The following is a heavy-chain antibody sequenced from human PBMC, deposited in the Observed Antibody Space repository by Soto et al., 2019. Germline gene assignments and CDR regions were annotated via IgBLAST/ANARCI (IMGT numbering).Heavy chain of an antibody. CDR3: ARDTTYYYDSSVLRWFDP. D-gene: IGHD3-22*01. CDR1: GFTFSSYG. J-gene: IGHJ5*02. Sequence: GSLRLSCAASGFTFSSYGMHWVRQAPGKGLEWVAVIWYDGSNKYYADSVKGRFTISRDNSKNTLYLQMNSLRAEDTAVYYCARDTTYYYDSSVLRWFDPWGQGTLVTVSS. V-gene: IGHV3-33*01. CDR2: IWYDGSNK.